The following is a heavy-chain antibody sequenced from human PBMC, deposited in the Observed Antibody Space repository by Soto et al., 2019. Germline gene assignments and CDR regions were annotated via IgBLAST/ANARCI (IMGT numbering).Heavy chain of an antibody. CDR2: INHSGST. CDR1: GGSFSGYY. Sequence: PSETLSLTCAVYGGSFSGYYWSWIRQPPGKGLEWIGEINHSGSTNYNPSLKSRVTISVDTSKNQFSLKLSSVTAADTAVYYCARGGYNLIYFDYWGQGTLVTVSS. V-gene: IGHV4-34*01. CDR3: ARGGYNLIYFDY. J-gene: IGHJ4*02. D-gene: IGHD5-12*01.